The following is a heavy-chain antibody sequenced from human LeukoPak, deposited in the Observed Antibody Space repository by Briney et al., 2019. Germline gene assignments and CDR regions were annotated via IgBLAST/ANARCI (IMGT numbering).Heavy chain of an antibody. J-gene: IGHJ3*01. D-gene: IGHD1-26*01. Sequence: GGSLRLSCAASGFTFSSFAMHWVRQAPGKGLDWVSVISYDGSNKYYADSVKGRLTISRDSSKNTVYLQMSSLRAEDTAVYYCAKARGSYPPYAFDVWGQGTMVTVSS. CDR1: GFTFSSFA. CDR3: AKARGSYPPYAFDV. V-gene: IGHV3-30-3*01. CDR2: ISYDGSNK.